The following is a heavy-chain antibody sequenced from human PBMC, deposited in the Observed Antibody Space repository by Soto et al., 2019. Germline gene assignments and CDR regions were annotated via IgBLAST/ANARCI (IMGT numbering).Heavy chain of an antibody. J-gene: IGHJ4*02. CDR1: GFIFNRYA. Sequence: QVQLVESGGRVVQPGRSLRLSCAASGFIFNRYAIHWVRQTPGKGLEWVAVISKDGSVQYYADSVRGRFIISRDKSKDTVYLAMNSLRAEYTAVFYCARSRSGAVPDSFGYWGQGTLVTVSS. CDR3: ARSRSGAVPDSFGY. D-gene: IGHD3-3*01. CDR2: ISKDGSVQ. V-gene: IGHV3-30-3*01.